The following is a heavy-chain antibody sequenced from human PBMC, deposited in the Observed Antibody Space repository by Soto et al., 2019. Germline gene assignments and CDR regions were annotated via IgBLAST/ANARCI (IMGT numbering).Heavy chain of an antibody. Sequence: GGTLRLSCAASGFTFSSYSMNWVRQAPGKGLEWVSSISSSSSYIYYADSVKDRFTISRDNAKNSLYLQMNSLRAEDTAVYYCARYQLLFLSGRHYYRMAFSRQGTTVTVS. J-gene: IGHJ6*02. CDR3: ARYQLLFLSGRHYYRMAF. CDR2: ISSSSSYI. V-gene: IGHV3-21*01. CDR1: GFTFSSYS. D-gene: IGHD3-10*01.